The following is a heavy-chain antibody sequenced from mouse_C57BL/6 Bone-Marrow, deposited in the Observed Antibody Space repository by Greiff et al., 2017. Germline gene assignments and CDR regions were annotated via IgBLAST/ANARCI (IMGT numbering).Heavy chain of an antibody. V-gene: IGHV1-61*01. CDR2: IYPSDSET. D-gene: IGHD2-4*01. Sequence: VQLQQPGAELVRPGSSVKLSCKASGYTFTSYWMDWVKQRPGQGLEWIGNIYPSDSETHYNQKFKDKATLTVDKSSSTAYMQLSSLTSEDSAVYYCATYDYDEKPGFAYWGQGTLVTVSA. CDR1: GYTFTSYW. CDR3: ATYDYDEKPGFAY. J-gene: IGHJ3*01.